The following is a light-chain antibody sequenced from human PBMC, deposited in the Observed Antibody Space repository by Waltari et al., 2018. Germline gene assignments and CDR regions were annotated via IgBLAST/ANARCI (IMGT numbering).Light chain of an antibody. V-gene: IGLV10-54*01. J-gene: IGLJ3*02. CDR3: SAWDSSISVWV. CDR1: SNTVGQEG. CDR2: RNN. Sequence: QAGLTQPPSVSKGLRQTATPPSTGNSNTVGQEGAAWLQQHQGHPPKLLSFRNNNRPSGISERFSASRSGNTASLTITGLQAEDEADYYCSAWDSSISVWVFGGGTKLTVL.